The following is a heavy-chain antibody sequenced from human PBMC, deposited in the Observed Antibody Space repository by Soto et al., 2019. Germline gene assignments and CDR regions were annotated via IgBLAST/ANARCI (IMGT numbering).Heavy chain of an antibody. J-gene: IGHJ3*02. V-gene: IGHV3-53*04. CDR1: GFTVSSNY. CDR3: ATLDDYGDLDAFDI. D-gene: IGHD4-17*01. Sequence: GGSLRLSCAASGFTVSSNYMSWVRQAPGKGLEWVSVIYSGGSTYYADSVKGRFTISRHNSKNTLYLQMNSLRAEDTAVYYCATLDDYGDLDAFDIWGQGTMVTVSS. CDR2: IYSGGST.